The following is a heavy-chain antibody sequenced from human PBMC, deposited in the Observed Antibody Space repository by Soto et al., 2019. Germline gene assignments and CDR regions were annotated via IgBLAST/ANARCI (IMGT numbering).Heavy chain of an antibody. CDR1: GVSLSSSGVG. CDR2: IHWNEET. Sequence: QITLKESGPTLVKPTQTLTLTCTLSGVSLSSSGVGVGWIRQPPGKALEWLALIHWNEETRYSPSLKSRLTITKDTSKNQVVLSMTNMDPVDTATYYCAHSGNSRHFYHYFDYWGQGALVTVSS. J-gene: IGHJ4*02. CDR3: AHSGNSRHFYHYFDY. V-gene: IGHV2-5*01. D-gene: IGHD5-18*01.